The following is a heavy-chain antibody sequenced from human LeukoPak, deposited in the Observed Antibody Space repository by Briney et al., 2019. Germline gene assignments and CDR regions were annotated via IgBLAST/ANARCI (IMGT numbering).Heavy chain of an antibody. CDR1: GFTFSSYA. J-gene: IGHJ4*02. V-gene: IGHV3-23*01. D-gene: IGHD5-12*01. CDR2: ISGSGGST. Sequence: PGRSLRLSCAASGFTFSSYAMHWVRQAPGKGLEWVSAISGSGGSTYYADSVKGRFTISRDNSKNTLYLQMNSLRAEDTAVYYCAKDTEYRGYDSCFDYWGQGTLVTVSS. CDR3: AKDTEYRGYDSCFDY.